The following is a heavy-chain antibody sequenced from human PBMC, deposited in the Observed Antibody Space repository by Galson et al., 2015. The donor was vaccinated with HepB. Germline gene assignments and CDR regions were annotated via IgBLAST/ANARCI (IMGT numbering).Heavy chain of an antibody. V-gene: IGHV3-30*18. D-gene: IGHD3-3*01. Sequence: SLRLSCAASGFTFSSYGMHWVRQAPGKGLEWVAVISYDGSNKYYADSVKGRFTISRDNSKNTLYLQMNSLRAEDTAVYYCAKPGFGTIFGVVIIPYFDYWGQGTLVTVSS. CDR3: AKPGFGTIFGVVIIPYFDY. CDR1: GFTFSSYG. CDR2: ISYDGSNK. J-gene: IGHJ4*02.